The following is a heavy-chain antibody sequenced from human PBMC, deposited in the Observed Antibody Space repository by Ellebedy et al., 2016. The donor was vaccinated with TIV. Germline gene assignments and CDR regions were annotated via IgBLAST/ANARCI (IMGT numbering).Heavy chain of an antibody. V-gene: IGHV4-59*08. CDR2: IYYSGST. J-gene: IGHJ4*02. Sequence: MPSETLSLTCNVSGGSINNYYWSWIRQPPGKGLAWIGNIYYSGSTNYNAALKSRVTISVDPSKNHFSLKVTSVTAADTAVYFCARLWTGISTHFDYWGQGTLVTVSS. CDR3: ARLWTGISTHFDY. D-gene: IGHD3/OR15-3a*01. CDR1: GGSINNYY.